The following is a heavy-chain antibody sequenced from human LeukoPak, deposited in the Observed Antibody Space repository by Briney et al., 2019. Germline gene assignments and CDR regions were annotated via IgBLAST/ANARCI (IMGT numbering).Heavy chain of an antibody. CDR3: ARLLDNDSSGDPDTFDM. V-gene: IGHV4-59*11. CDR2: IHYSGRT. D-gene: IGHD3-22*01. Sequence: SETLSLTCSASGGSISRHFWSWIRQPPGKGLEWIAFIHYSGRTKYNPSLQSRVTISIDTSENNFSLRLTSVTAADTAVYYCARLLDNDSSGDPDTFDMWAKGQWSACLQ. CDR1: GGSISRHF. J-gene: IGHJ3*02.